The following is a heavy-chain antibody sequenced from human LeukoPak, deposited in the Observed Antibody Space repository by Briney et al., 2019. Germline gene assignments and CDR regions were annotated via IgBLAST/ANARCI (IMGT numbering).Heavy chain of an antibody. CDR1: GFTFSSYA. D-gene: IGHD3-22*01. V-gene: IGHV3-23*01. Sequence: PGGSLRLSCAASGFTFSSYAMNWVRQAPGKGLEWVSGISASSSIYHADSVKGRFTISRDNSKNTLYLQVNSLRADDTAVYYCAKGSYYDSSGYYYFDYWGQGTLVTVSS. CDR3: AKGSYYDSSGYYYFDY. J-gene: IGHJ4*02. CDR2: ISASSSI.